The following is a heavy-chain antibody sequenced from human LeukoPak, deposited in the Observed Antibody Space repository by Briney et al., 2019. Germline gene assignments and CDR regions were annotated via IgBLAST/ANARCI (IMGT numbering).Heavy chain of an antibody. J-gene: IGHJ5*02. CDR1: GYTFTSYA. Sequence: ASVKVSCKASGYTFTSYAMHWVRQAPGQRLEWMGWINVGNGNTRYSQEFQGRVTMTRDTSVSTAYMELSRLRSDDTAVYYCARVRDTTMVNWFDPWGQGTLVTVSS. V-gene: IGHV1-3*01. CDR2: INVGNGNT. D-gene: IGHD5-18*01. CDR3: ARVRDTTMVNWFDP.